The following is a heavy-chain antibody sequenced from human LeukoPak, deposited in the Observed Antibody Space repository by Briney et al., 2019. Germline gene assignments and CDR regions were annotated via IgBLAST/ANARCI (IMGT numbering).Heavy chain of an antibody. J-gene: IGHJ4*02. CDR3: ASLDGVGEFLDY. CDR1: GGSINTYF. D-gene: IGHD3-10*01. Sequence: SETLSLTCTVSGGSINTYFWSWIRQSPAKGLEWIGSSYYSGSTNSNPPLRSRLTLSIDTSKNQFSLELRSVTAADTAIYYCASLDGVGEFLDYWSQGTLVTVSS. V-gene: IGHV4-59*08. CDR2: SYYSGST.